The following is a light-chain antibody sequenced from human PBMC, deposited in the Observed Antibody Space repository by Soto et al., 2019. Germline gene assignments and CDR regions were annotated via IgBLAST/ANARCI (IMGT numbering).Light chain of an antibody. CDR2: PAS. V-gene: IGKV3-20*01. CDR1: QSVGNNF. Sequence: EIVLTQSPGTLSLSPGERAALSCRASQSVGNNFLGWYQQKPGQSPRLLIYPASNRATGIPDRFSGTASGTDFTLTISRLEPEDFAVYYCHQYASSPLTFGGGTKVEIK. CDR3: HQYASSPLT. J-gene: IGKJ4*01.